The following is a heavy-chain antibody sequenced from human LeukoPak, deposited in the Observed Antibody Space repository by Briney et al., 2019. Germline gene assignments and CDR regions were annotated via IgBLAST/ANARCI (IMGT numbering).Heavy chain of an antibody. J-gene: IGHJ4*02. Sequence: GGSLRLSCAASGFTFSSYEMNWVRQAPGKGLEWISYISSSGSTIYYADSVKGRFTISRDNAKNSLYLQMNSLRAEDTAVYYCAGVLRFFDYWGQGTLVTVSS. V-gene: IGHV3-48*03. D-gene: IGHD3-3*01. CDR3: AGVLRFFDY. CDR1: GFTFSSYE. CDR2: ISSSGSTI.